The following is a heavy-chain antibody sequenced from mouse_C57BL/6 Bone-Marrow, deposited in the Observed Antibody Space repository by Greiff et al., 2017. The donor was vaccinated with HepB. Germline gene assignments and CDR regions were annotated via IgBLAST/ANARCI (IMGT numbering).Heavy chain of an antibody. Sequence: QVQLQQSGPELVKPGASVKLSCKASGYTFTSYDINWVKQRPGQGLEWIGWIYPRDGSTKYNEKFKGKATLTVDTSSSTAYMELHSLTSEDSAVYFCARREDYYGSSHWYFDVWGTGTTVTVSS. CDR1: GYTFTSYD. D-gene: IGHD1-1*01. V-gene: IGHV1-85*01. CDR3: ARREDYYGSSHWYFDV. J-gene: IGHJ1*03. CDR2: IYPRDGST.